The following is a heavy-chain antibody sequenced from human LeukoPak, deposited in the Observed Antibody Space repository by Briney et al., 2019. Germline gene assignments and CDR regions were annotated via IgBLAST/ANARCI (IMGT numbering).Heavy chain of an antibody. CDR2: IDHSGNT. D-gene: IGHD2-15*01. CDR1: DGSLSGYY. CDR3: ARVVAHFDY. J-gene: IGHJ4*02. Sequence: PSETLSLTCAVYDGSLSGYYWPWIRQPPGKGLEWIGEIDHSGNTNYNPSLKSRVTISVDTSKNQFSLNLSSVTAADTAVYYCARVVAHFDYWGQGTLVTVSS. V-gene: IGHV4-34*01.